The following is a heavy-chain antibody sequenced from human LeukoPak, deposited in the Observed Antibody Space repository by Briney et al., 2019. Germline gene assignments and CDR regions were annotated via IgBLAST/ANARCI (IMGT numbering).Heavy chain of an antibody. CDR3: ARDVTYYGGDWFDP. Sequence: GGSLRLSCAASGFTFSSSGMNWVRQAPGKGLEWVSYISSATSTIYYADSVEGRFTISRDNAKNSLYLQMNSLRAEDTAVYYCARDVTYYGGDWFDPWGQGTLVTVSS. D-gene: IGHD4-23*01. CDR1: GFTFSSSG. CDR2: ISSATSTI. J-gene: IGHJ5*02. V-gene: IGHV3-48*04.